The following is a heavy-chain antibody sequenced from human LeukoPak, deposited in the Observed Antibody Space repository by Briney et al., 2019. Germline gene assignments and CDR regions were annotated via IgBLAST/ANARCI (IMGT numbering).Heavy chain of an antibody. D-gene: IGHD3-16*01. V-gene: IGHV4-34*01. CDR1: GGSFSGYF. CDR2: INHSGST. J-gene: IGHJ5*02. CDR3: ARHYGP. Sequence: SETLSLTCAVFGGSFSGYFWSWIRQPPGKGLEWIGEINHSGSTNYNPSLKSRVTISVDTSKNQFSLKLNSVTAADTAVYYCARHYGPWGQGTLVTVSS.